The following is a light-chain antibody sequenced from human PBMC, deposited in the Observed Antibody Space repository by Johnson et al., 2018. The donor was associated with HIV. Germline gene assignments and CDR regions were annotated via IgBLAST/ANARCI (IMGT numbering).Light chain of an antibody. CDR1: SSNIGNNY. CDR3: GTWDSSLSAGGV. Sequence: QSVLTQPPSVSAAPGQKVTISCSGSSSNIGNNYVSWYQQLPGTATKLLIYDNNKRPSGIPDRFSGSKSGTSATLGITGLQTGDEADDYCGTWDSSLSAGGVFGTGTKVTVL. V-gene: IGLV1-51*01. CDR2: DNN. J-gene: IGLJ1*01.